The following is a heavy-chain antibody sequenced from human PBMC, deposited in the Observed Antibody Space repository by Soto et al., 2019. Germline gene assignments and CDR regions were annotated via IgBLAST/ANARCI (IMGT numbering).Heavy chain of an antibody. D-gene: IGHD1-1*01. CDR1: GLTISGQKY. CDR2: LYDVAGS. CDR3: ATWHEREHAYDV. J-gene: IGHJ3*01. Sequence: DVQLVESGGGLIQPGGSLRRSCAAFGLTISGQKYVAWVRQPPGKGLGGVYGLYDVAGSFYAATVRGRFTTSSDSSKTTVYLQMNDLRPDDTAVYYCATWHEREHAYDVWGQGTTVTVSS. V-gene: IGHV3-53*01.